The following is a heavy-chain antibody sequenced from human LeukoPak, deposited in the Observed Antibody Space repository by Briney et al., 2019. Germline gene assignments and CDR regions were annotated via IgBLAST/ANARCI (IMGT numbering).Heavy chain of an antibody. D-gene: IGHD3-3*01. CDR2: ISAYNGNT. V-gene: IGHV1-18*01. CDR3: ASQYDFWSGYYLVY. Sequence: ASVKVSCKASGYTFTSYGISWVRQAPGQGLEWMGWISAYNGNTNYAQKLQGRVTMTTDTSTSTAYMELRSLRSDDTAVYYCASQYDFWSGYYLVYWGQGTLVTVSS. CDR1: GYTFTSYG. J-gene: IGHJ4*02.